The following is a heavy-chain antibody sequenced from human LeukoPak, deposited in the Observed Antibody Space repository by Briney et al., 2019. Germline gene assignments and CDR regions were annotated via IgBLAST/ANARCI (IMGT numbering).Heavy chain of an antibody. V-gene: IGHV3-21*01. CDR3: ARNVGDYGDYG. D-gene: IGHD4-17*01. Sequence: GGSLRLSCAASGFTFSSYSMNWVRQAPGKGLEWVSSISSSSSYIYYADSVKGRFTISRDNAKNSLYLQMNSLRAEDTAMYYCARNVGDYGDYGWGQGTLVTVSS. CDR1: GFTFSSYS. J-gene: IGHJ4*02. CDR2: ISSSSSYI.